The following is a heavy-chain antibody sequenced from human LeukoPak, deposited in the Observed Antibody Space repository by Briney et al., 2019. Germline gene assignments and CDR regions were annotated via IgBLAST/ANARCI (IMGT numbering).Heavy chain of an antibody. CDR1: GGSFSGYY. CDR3: ARGKTRGHQNWFDP. J-gene: IGHJ5*02. V-gene: IGHV4-34*01. Sequence: SETLSLTCAVYGGSFSGYYWSWIRQPPGKGLEWIGEINHSGSTNYNPSLKSRVTISVDTSKNQFSLKLSSVTAADTAVYYCARGKTRGHQNWFDPWGQGTLVTVSS. CDR2: INHSGST.